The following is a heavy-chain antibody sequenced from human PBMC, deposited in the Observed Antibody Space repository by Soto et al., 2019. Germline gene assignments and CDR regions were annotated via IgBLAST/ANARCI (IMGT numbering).Heavy chain of an antibody. CDR3: ARHYSSGSYYYYGMDV. Sequence: QPPGRGLEWIGFIYYAGSTKYNPSLKSRVTISVDTPKNQFSLKLSSVTAADTAVYYCARHYSSGSYYYYGMDVWGQGTTVTVSS. D-gene: IGHD6-19*01. V-gene: IGHV4-59*08. J-gene: IGHJ6*02. CDR2: IYYAGST.